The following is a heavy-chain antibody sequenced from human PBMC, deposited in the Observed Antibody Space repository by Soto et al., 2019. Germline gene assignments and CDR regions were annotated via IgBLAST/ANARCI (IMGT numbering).Heavy chain of an antibody. CDR2: IYYSGRT. CDR1: GGSVSSGSYY. D-gene: IGHD3-22*01. V-gene: IGHV4-61*01. CDR3: ARDRAVVVITTPYYYGMDV. J-gene: IGHJ6*02. Sequence: PSETLSLTCTVSGGSVSSGSYYWSWIRQPPGKGLEWIGYIYYSGRTNYNPSLKSRVTISVDTSKNQFSLKLSSVTAADTAVYYCARDRAVVVITTPYYYGMDVWGQGTTVTVSS.